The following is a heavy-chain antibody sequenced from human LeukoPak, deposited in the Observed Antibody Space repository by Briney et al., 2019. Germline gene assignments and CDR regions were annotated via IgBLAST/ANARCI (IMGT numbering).Heavy chain of an antibody. Sequence: GGSLRLSCVASEFTFSIYWMSWVRQAPGKGLEWVAVISYDGSNKYYADSVKGRFTISRDNSKNTLYLQMNSLRAEDTAVYYCAKSFPAAGTFGDYWGQGTLVTVSS. CDR2: ISYDGSNK. V-gene: IGHV3-30*18. CDR1: EFTFSIYW. CDR3: AKSFPAAGTFGDY. D-gene: IGHD6-13*01. J-gene: IGHJ4*02.